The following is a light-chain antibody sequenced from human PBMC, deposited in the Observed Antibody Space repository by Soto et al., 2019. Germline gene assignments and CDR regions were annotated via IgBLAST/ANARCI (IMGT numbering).Light chain of an antibody. J-gene: IGKJ1*01. V-gene: IGKV3-15*01. CDR2: GAS. Sequence: EIVMTQSPATLSVSPWERATLSCRASQSISSNLAWYHQKPGQAPRLLIYGASTRATGIPARFSGSGSGTEFTLTISSLQSEDSGVYYCQQYNHWPRTFGQGTKVDI. CDR1: QSISSN. CDR3: QQYNHWPRT.